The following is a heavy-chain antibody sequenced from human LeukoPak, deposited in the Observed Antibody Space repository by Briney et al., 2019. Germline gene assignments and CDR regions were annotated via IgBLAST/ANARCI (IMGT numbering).Heavy chain of an antibody. CDR1: GYTFTGYY. J-gene: IGHJ4*02. D-gene: IGHD1-26*01. Sequence: ASVKVSCKASGYTFTGYYMHWVRQAPGQGVEWMGWINPNSGGTNYAQKFQGRVTMTRDTSISTAYMELSRLRSDDTAVYYCARGVGASDYFDYWGQGTLVTVSS. CDR2: INPNSGGT. V-gene: IGHV1-2*02. CDR3: ARGVGASDYFDY.